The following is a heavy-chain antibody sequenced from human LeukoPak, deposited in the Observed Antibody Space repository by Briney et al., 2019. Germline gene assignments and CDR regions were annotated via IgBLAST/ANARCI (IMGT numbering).Heavy chain of an antibody. CDR1: GFTFSSYA. V-gene: IGHV3-23*01. J-gene: IGHJ6*02. CDR2: ISGSGGST. Sequence: GGSLRLSCAASGFTFSSYAMSWVRQAPGKGLEWVSAISGSGGSTYYADSVKGRFTISRDNAKNSLYLQLNSLRAEDTAMYYCARVEGYCSGGSCYGMDVWGQGTTVTVSS. CDR3: ARVEGYCSGGSCYGMDV. D-gene: IGHD2-15*01.